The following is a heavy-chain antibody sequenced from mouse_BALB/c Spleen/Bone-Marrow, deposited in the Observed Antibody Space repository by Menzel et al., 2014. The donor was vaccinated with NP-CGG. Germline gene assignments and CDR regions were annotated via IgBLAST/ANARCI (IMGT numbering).Heavy chain of an antibody. CDR3: ASYVSGCYFAY. Sequence: VQLKHSGAELVKPGASVKLSCTASGFNIKDTYMHWVKQRPEQGLEWIGRIDPANGNTKYDPKFQGKATITADTSSNTAYLQLSSLTSEATAVYYCASYVSGCYFAYWGQGTPLTVSS. CDR2: IDPANGNT. CDR1: GFNIKDTY. V-gene: IGHV14-3*02. J-gene: IGHJ2*01.